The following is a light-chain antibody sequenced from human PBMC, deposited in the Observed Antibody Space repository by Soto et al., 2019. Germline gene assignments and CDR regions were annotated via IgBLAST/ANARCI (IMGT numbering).Light chain of an antibody. CDR1: QTVSSNY. Sequence: EMVLTQSPGTLSLSPGESATLSCRASQTVSSNYLAWYQQKPGQAPRLLIYGASRRATGIPDRFSGSGSGTDFTLTISRLEPEDFAVYYCQQYGGSRGTFGQGTKLEIK. CDR2: GAS. CDR3: QQYGGSRGT. J-gene: IGKJ2*01. V-gene: IGKV3-20*01.